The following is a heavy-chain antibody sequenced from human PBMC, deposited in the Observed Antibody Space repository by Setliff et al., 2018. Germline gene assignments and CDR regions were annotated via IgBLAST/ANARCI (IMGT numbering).Heavy chain of an antibody. CDR2: ISAYNGNT. CDR1: GYTFISYG. J-gene: IGHJ3*02. CDR3: ARVLFHCSSTSCYLDAFDI. Sequence: GGLVKVSCKASGYTFISYGISWVRQAPGQGLEWMGWISAYNGNTNYAQKLQGRVTMTTDTSTSTAYMELRSLRSDDTAVYYCARVLFHCSSTSCYLDAFDIWGQGTMVTVSS. D-gene: IGHD2-2*01. V-gene: IGHV1-18*01.